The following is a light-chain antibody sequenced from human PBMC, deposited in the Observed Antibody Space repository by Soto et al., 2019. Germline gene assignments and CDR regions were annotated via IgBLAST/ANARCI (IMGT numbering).Light chain of an antibody. CDR2: AAS. Sequence: AIQMTQSPSSLSASVGDRVTITCRASQGIRNDLGWYQQKPGKAPKRLSSAASSLQSGVPSRFSGRRSRTDYTLNISSQEREDFATESCLQHCNYPLPFGGGHKVEIK. CDR3: LQHCNYPLP. J-gene: IGKJ4*01. CDR1: QGIRND. V-gene: IGKV1-6*01.